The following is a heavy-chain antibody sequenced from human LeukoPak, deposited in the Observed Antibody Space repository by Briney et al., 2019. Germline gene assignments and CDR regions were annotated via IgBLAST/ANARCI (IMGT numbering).Heavy chain of an antibody. D-gene: IGHD6-19*01. J-gene: IGHJ4*02. CDR1: GFTFSSYA. Sequence: PGGSLRLSCAASGFTFSSYALHWVRQAPGKGLEYVSSISSSGGNTYYADSLKGRFTISRDNSKNTLYIEMNSLRAEDTAVYYCVKAFNGWYPRKLFDYWGQGTLVTVSS. CDR2: ISSSGGNT. V-gene: IGHV3-64*05. CDR3: VKAFNGWYPRKLFDY.